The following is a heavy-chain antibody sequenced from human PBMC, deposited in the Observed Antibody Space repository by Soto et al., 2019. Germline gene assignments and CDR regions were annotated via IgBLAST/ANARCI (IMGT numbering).Heavy chain of an antibody. V-gene: IGHV4-30-4*01. Sequence: QVQLQESGPGLAKPSQPLSLTCTVSGDSISRGNYYWTWIRQPPGKGLEWIGHIFYDGYIDYSPSLKSRLTISIATSKNQFSLNLTSVTASDTAVYYCSRAPWHSLTGGLDVWGQGTSVTVSS. D-gene: IGHD2-8*01. CDR2: IFYDGYI. CDR1: GDSISRGNYY. J-gene: IGHJ6*02. CDR3: SRAPWHSLTGGLDV.